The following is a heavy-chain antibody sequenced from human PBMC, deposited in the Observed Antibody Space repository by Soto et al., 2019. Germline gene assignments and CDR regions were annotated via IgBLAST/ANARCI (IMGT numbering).Heavy chain of an antibody. CDR1: GDSVSSNSAA. J-gene: IGHJ4*02. D-gene: IGHD1-1*01. V-gene: IGHV6-1*01. CDR2: TYYRSKWDN. CDR3: ARAGNWNNLLVLDY. Sequence: SQTLSLTCAISGDSVSSNSAAWNWIRQSPSRGLEWLGRTYYRSKWDNDYAVSVKSRITINPDTSKNQFSLQLNSVTPEDTAVYYCARAGNWNNLLVLDYWGQGALVTVSS.